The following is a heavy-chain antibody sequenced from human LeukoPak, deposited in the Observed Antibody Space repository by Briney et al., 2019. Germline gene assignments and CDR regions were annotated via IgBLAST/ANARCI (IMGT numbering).Heavy chain of an antibody. J-gene: IGHJ3*02. D-gene: IGHD3-16*01. CDR1: GGSISSYY. CDR2: IYYSGST. Sequence: SETLSLTCTVSGGSISSYYWSWIRQPPGKGLEWIGYIYYSGSTNYNPSLKSRVTISIDTSKNQFSLKLSSVTAADPAVYYCALRRPFGAFDIWGQGTMVTVSS. V-gene: IGHV4-59*08. CDR3: ALRRPFGAFDI.